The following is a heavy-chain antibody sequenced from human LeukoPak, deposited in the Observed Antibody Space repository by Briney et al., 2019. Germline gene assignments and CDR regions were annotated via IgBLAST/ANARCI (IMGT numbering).Heavy chain of an antibody. CDR1: GGSISPYY. CDR2: IHYSGDT. CDR3: VRGTNMCAWLLGL. V-gene: IGHV4-59*01. J-gene: IGHJ2*01. D-gene: IGHD1/OR15-1a*01. Sequence: SETLSLTCTVSGGSISPYYWSWIRQPPGKGLEWIGYIHYSGDTNYNPSLKSRVTISADTSKNQFSLSLISVTAADTAMYYCVRGTNMCAWLLGLWGRGTLVTVSS.